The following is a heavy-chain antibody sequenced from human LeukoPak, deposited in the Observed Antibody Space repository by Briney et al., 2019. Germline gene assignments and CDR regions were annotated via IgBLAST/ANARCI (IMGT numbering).Heavy chain of an antibody. Sequence: ASVKVSCKASGYTFTSYGISWVRQAPGQGLEWMGWISAYNGNTNYAQKLQGRATMTTDTSTSTAYMELRSLRSDDTAVYYCARDSVGPPTNIVVVTAFWFDPWGQGTLVTVSS. J-gene: IGHJ5*02. CDR1: GYTFTSYG. V-gene: IGHV1-18*01. CDR2: ISAYNGNT. CDR3: ARDSVGPPTNIVVVTAFWFDP. D-gene: IGHD2-21*02.